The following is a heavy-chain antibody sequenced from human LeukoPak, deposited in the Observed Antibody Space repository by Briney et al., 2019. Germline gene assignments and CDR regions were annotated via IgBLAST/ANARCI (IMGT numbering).Heavy chain of an antibody. CDR2: INLSGGGP. Sequence: ASVNVSCKASGYSFTNYYMHWLRQAPGPGLERMGIINLSGGGPSYAQKFQGRVTMTRDTSTTTVYMELSSLRSDDTAVYYCAGSSVERQQLARFDYWGQGSLVTVSS. J-gene: IGHJ4*02. V-gene: IGHV1-46*01. CDR3: AGSSVERQQLARFDY. CDR1: GYSFTNYY. D-gene: IGHD6-13*01.